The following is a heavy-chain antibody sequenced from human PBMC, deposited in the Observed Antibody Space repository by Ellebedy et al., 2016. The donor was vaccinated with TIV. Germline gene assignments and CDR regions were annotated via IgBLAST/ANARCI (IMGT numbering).Heavy chain of an antibody. J-gene: IGHJ4*02. CDR3: ARDAGYYDSSGYDSFDF. CDR2: INAGNGKT. Sequence: AASVKVSCKASGYTFTRYAMHWVRQAPGQRLEWMGWINAGNGKTKYSKKFQGRVTLSRDTSESTADMELSSLRSEDTAVYYCARDAGYYDSSGYDSFDFWGQGTLVTVSS. V-gene: IGHV1-3*01. D-gene: IGHD3-22*01. CDR1: GYTFTRYA.